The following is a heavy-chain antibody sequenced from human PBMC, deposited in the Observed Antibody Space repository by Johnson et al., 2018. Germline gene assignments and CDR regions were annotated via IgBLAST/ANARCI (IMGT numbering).Heavy chain of an antibody. D-gene: IGHD3-22*01. V-gene: IGHV3-52*02. CDR2: IKGDGSEK. CDR3: ARAPSYYYDSTGRGLSFQH. Sequence: VQLVQSGGGLVQPGGSLRLSCAASGFTFSSSWMHWVCQAPEKGQEWVADIKGDGSEKYYVDSVKGRLTISRDNAKNTLYLQMNSLRAEDTAVYYCARAPSYYYDSTGRGLSFQHWGQGTLVTVSS. J-gene: IGHJ1*01. CDR1: GFTFSSSW.